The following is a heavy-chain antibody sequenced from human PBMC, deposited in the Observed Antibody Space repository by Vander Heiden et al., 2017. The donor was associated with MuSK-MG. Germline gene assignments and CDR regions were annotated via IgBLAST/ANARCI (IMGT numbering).Heavy chain of an antibody. CDR2: INHSGST. V-gene: IGHV4-34*01. J-gene: IGHJ6*03. Sequence: QAQLPQWGAGLLKPSETISLTCAVYSRYFGGYYWSWIRQPPGKGLEWIGEINHSGSTNYNPSLKSRVTISVDTSKNQFSLKLSSVTAADTAVYYCARGRGSSSWFYYYYYYMDVWGKGTTVTVSS. CDR3: ARGRGSSSWFYYYYYYMDV. D-gene: IGHD6-13*01. CDR1: SRYFGGYY.